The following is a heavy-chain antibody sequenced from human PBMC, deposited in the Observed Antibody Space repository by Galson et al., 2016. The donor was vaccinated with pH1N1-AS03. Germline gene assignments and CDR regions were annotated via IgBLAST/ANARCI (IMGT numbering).Heavy chain of an antibody. D-gene: IGHD2-15*01. V-gene: IGHV4-61*08. CDR3: AREWSAFDF. Sequence: LSLTCTVSGGSVSSGGYYWSWLRQPPGERLEWIAYIYYTGATNYNPSLKSRVTISIDTSKNQFSLKLSSVTAADTAVYYCAREWSAFDFWGQGTVVTVSS. CDR2: IYYTGAT. CDR1: GGSVSSGGYY. J-gene: IGHJ3*01.